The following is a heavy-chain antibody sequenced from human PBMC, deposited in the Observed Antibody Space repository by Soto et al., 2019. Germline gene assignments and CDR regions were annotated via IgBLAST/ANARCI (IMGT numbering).Heavy chain of an antibody. CDR1: GGSISSSSYY. CDR2: IYYSGST. J-gene: IGHJ4*02. Sequence: QLQLQESGPGLVKPSETLSLTCTVSGGSISSSSYYWGWIRQPPGKGLEWIGSIYYSGSTYYNPSLKSRVTISVDTSKNQFSLKLSSVTAADTAVYYCARLTARYRTTGNDYWGQGTLVTVSS. V-gene: IGHV4-39*01. CDR3: ARLTARYRTTGNDY. D-gene: IGHD1-26*01.